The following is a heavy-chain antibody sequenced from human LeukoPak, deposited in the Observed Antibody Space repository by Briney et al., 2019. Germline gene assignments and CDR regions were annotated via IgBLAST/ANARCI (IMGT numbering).Heavy chain of an antibody. CDR3: AKSPQLKYYFDY. Sequence: GGSLRLSCAASGFTFSSYAMRWVRQAPGKGLEWVSAISGSGGSTYYADSVKGWFTISRDNSKNTLYLQMNSLRAEDTAVYYCAKSPQLKYYFDYWGQGTLVTVSS. D-gene: IGHD2-2*01. J-gene: IGHJ4*02. V-gene: IGHV3-23*01. CDR2: ISGSGGST. CDR1: GFTFSSYA.